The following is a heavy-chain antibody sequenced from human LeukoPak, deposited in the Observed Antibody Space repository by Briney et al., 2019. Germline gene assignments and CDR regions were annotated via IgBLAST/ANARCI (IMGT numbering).Heavy chain of an antibody. CDR3: ARDRAMKGWDHDAFDI. V-gene: IGHV3-7*01. J-gene: IGHJ3*02. CDR2: INQDGSAQ. D-gene: IGHD6-19*01. Sequence: GGSLRLSCTASGFSFSGYWMSWVRQAPGKGLEWVANINQDGSAQYYVDSVKGQFTISRDNAKNSLYLQMNSLRVEDTAVYYCARDRAMKGWDHDAFDIWGQGTMVTVSS. CDR1: GFSFSGYW.